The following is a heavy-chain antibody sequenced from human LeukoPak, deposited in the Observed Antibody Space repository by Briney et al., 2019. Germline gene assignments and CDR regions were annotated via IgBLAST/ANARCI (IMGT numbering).Heavy chain of an antibody. CDR3: AREEGYYDSRLW. D-gene: IGHD3-22*01. CDR1: GFTLSSYW. CDR2: INSDGSST. J-gene: IGHJ4*02. V-gene: IGHV3-74*01. Sequence: GGSLSLSRAASGFTLSSYWMQWVRQAPGKGLGCVSGINSDGSSTSYADSVKGRFAIYRDNAENRLYLTVNSLRDGDKALYYCAREEGYYDSRLWWGQGTLVTVSS.